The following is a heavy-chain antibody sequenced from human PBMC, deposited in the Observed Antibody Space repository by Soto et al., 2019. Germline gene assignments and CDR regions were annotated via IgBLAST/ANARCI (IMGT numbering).Heavy chain of an antibody. CDR1: GFTFSSYW. J-gene: IGHJ6*02. D-gene: IGHD1-26*01. Sequence: GGSLRLSCAASGFTFSSYWMSWVRQAPGKGLEWVANIKQDGSEKYYVDSVKGRFTISRDNAKNSLYLQMNSLRAEDTAVYYCAKSAGFSGSYSYYYSGMDVWGQGTTVTVSS. CDR3: AKSAGFSGSYSYYYSGMDV. CDR2: IKQDGSEK. V-gene: IGHV3-7*01.